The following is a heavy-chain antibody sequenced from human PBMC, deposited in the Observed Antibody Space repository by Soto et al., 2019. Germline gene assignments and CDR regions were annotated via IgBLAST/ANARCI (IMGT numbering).Heavy chain of an antibody. CDR1: GFTFSSSE. CDR2: IHPSGQPI. CDR3: ARRASR. J-gene: IGHJ3*01. V-gene: IGHV3-48*03. Sequence: EVQLVESGGGLVQPGGSLRLSCAVSGFTFSSSEMYWVRQAPGKGLEWISYIHPSGQPIFYADSVKGRFTISRDNANNSLFRQMNSLRAGHNAVYYCARRASRWGQWTMVTVSS. D-gene: IGHD1-26*01.